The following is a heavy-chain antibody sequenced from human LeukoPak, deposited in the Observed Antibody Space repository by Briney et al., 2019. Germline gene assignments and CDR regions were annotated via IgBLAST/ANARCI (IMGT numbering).Heavy chain of an antibody. CDR2: ISASSSYL. CDR3: ARVCTMIVVVDY. Sequence: PGGSLRLSCAASGFTFTGYEMTWVRQAPGKGLEWVSSISASSSYLYYADSVKGRFTISRDNAKNSLYLQMNSLRAEDTAVYYCARVCTMIVVVDYWGQGTLVTVSS. D-gene: IGHD3-22*01. V-gene: IGHV3-21*01. J-gene: IGHJ4*02. CDR1: GFTFTGYE.